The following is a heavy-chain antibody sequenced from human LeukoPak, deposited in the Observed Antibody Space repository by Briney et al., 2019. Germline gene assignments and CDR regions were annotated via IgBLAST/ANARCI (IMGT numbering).Heavy chain of an antibody. CDR3: AREPTVTTSGY. CDR2: ISGSGGST. D-gene: IGHD4-17*01. Sequence: PGGSLRLSCAASGFTFSSYAMSWVRQAPGKGLEWVSAISGSGGSTYYADSVKGRFTISRDNSKNSLYLQMNSLRTEDTAIYFCAREPTVTTSGYWGQGTLVTISS. V-gene: IGHV3-23*01. CDR1: GFTFSSYA. J-gene: IGHJ4*02.